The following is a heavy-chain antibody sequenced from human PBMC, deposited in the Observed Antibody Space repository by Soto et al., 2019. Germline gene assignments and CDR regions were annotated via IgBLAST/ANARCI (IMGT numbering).Heavy chain of an antibody. Sequence: ASVKVSCKASGYTFTGYYMHWVRQAPGQGLEWMGWINPNSGGTNYAQKFQGWVTMTRDTSIGTAYMELSRLRSDDTAVYYCARGSPFDCSGVSCSDYYYYYGMDVWGQGTTVTVSS. J-gene: IGHJ6*02. CDR3: ARGSPFDCSGVSCSDYYYYYGMDV. CDR2: INPNSGGT. CDR1: GYTFTGYY. V-gene: IGHV1-2*04. D-gene: IGHD2-15*01.